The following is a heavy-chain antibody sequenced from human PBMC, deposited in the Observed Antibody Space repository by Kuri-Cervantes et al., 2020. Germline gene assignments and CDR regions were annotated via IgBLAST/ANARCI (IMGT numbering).Heavy chain of an antibody. Sequence: GSLRLSCTVSGGSISSSSYYWGWIRQPPGKGLEWIGSIYYSGSTYYNPSLKSRVTISVDTSKNQFSLKLSSVTAADTAVYYCARDGGLTGYTFSSFDYWGQGTLVTVSS. CDR3: ARDGGLTGYTFSSFDY. V-gene: IGHV4-39*07. D-gene: IGHD3-9*01. J-gene: IGHJ4*02. CDR1: GGSISSSSYY. CDR2: IYYSGST.